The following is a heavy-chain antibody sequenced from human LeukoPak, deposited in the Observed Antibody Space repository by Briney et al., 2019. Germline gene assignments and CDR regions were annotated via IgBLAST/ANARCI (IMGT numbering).Heavy chain of an antibody. J-gene: IGHJ4*02. CDR3: AITLVRGVLNHPGY. V-gene: IGHV3-7*02. Sequence: GGSLRLSCAASGFTFRNYFMSWVRQTPGKGLEWVANINQDGSGKYYVDPVEGRFTISRDNARSLLFLQMNSLRPEDTAVYYCAITLVRGVLNHPGYWGRGTLVTVSS. D-gene: IGHD3-10*01. CDR2: INQDGSGK. CDR1: GFTFRNYF.